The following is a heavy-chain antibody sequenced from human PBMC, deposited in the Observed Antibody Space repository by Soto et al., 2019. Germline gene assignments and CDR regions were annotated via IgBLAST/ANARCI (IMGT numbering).Heavy chain of an antibody. CDR1: GFVLSFYS. J-gene: IGHJ4*02. CDR3: VTEFWYKFEY. CDR2: TSHNGDST. V-gene: IGHV3-11*05. D-gene: IGHD1-20*01. Sequence: GGSLRLSGAASGFVLSFYSMKWVRQAPRKGLEWISYTSHNGDSTNYADSVKGRFTISRDNAKTSLYLQMNILRVEVPAVYCCVTEFWYKFEYWGQGNMVSVSS.